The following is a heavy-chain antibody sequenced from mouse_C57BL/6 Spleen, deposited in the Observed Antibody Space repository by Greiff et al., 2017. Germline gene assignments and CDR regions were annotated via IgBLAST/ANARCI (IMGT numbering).Heavy chain of an antibody. D-gene: IGHD1-2*01. CDR3: ARYGDAY. CDR2: INPGSGGT. V-gene: IGHV1-54*01. Sequence: VQLQQSGAELVRPGTSVKVSCKASGYAFTNYLIEWVKQRPGQGLEWIGVINPGSGGTNYNVKFKGKATLTAAKSSSTAYMRLSRLASEDAAVYFSARYGDAYWGQGTLVTVSA. CDR1: GYAFTNYL. J-gene: IGHJ3*01.